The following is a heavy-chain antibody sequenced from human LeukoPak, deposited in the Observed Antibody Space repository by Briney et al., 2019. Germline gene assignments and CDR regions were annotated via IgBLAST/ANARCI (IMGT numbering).Heavy chain of an antibody. CDR1: GGTFSSYA. V-gene: IGHV1-69*04. CDR3: AKEADTIIVLKRYLDY. Sequence: ASVKVSCKASGGTFSSYAISWVRQAPGQGLEWMGRIIPILGIANYAQKFQGRVTITADKSTSTAYMELSSLRSEDTAVYYCAKEADTIIVLKRYLDYWGQGTLVTVSS. J-gene: IGHJ4*02. D-gene: IGHD3-22*01. CDR2: IIPILGIA.